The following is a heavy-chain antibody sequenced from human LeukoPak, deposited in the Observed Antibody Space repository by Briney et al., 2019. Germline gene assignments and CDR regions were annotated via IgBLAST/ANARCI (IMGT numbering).Heavy chain of an antibody. D-gene: IGHD3-10*01. CDR1: GGSISCYY. J-gene: IGHJ4*02. Sequence: SETLSPTCAVYGGSISCYYWSWIRPPPGKGLEWICEINHSGSTNYNPSLKSRVPTSVHTSKNQFSLKLSSVTAADTAVFYCARGRGPPYYFDYWGQATLVTVSS. CDR2: INHSGST. CDR3: ARGRGPPYYFDY. V-gene: IGHV4-34*01.